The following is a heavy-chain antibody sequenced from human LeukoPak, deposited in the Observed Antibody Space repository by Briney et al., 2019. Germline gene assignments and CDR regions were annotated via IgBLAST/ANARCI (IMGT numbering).Heavy chain of an antibody. CDR2: ISRSGGNT. V-gene: IGHV3-23*01. Sequence: GGSLRLSCVASGCTFSNYAMTWVRQAPGRGLEWVSTISRSGGNTYYADSVKGRFTMSRDTASDAVHLQMNSLRAEDTAVYYCARDVEVCRIGACYWTTFDCWGQGTLVTLSS. CDR1: GCTFSNYA. J-gene: IGHJ4*02. D-gene: IGHD2-21*02. CDR3: ARDVEVCRIGACYWTTFDC.